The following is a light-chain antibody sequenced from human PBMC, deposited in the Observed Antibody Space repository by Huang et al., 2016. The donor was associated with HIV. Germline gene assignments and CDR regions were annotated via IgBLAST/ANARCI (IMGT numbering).Light chain of an antibody. V-gene: IGKV1-5*03. CDR2: KAS. Sequence: DIQMTQSPSTLSASLGDRVTITCRASHSIGSWLAWYKQKLGKAPKLLISKASSLQSGVPSRFSGSGSVTEFTLTISSLQPDDFATYYCQQYNNYSPWTFGQGTKVEIK. CDR1: HSIGSW. J-gene: IGKJ1*01. CDR3: QQYNNYSPWT.